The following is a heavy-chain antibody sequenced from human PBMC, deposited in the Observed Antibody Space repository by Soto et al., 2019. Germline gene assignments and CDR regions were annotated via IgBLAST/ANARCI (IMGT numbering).Heavy chain of an antibody. CDR1: GYSFTSYW. CDR3: ARLQPAAGDNDLTFDY. D-gene: IGHD6-13*01. Sequence: PGESLKISCKGSGYSFTSYWISWVRQMPGKGLEWMGRIDPSDSYTNYSPSFQGHVTISADKSISTAYLQWNSLKASDTAMYYCARLQPAAGDNDLTFDYWGQGTLVTVSS. V-gene: IGHV5-10-1*01. CDR2: IDPSDSYT. J-gene: IGHJ4*02.